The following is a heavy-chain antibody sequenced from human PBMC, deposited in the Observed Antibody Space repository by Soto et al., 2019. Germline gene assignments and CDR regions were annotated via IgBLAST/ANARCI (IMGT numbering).Heavy chain of an antibody. CDR1: GFTFSNYA. CDR3: AKGGSSYFFDY. V-gene: IGHV3-23*01. Sequence: EVQLLESGGGLVQPGGSLRLSCAASGFTFSNYAMSWVRQAPGKGLAWVSTISSRDYADSVKGRFTSSRDNSKNTLHLQMNSLRAEDTAVYDCAKGGSSYFFDYWGQGTLVTVSS. CDR2: ISSR. D-gene: IGHD2-15*01. J-gene: IGHJ4*02.